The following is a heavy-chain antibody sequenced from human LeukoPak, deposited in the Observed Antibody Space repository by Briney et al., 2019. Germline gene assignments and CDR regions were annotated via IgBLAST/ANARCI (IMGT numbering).Heavy chain of an antibody. J-gene: IGHJ6*02. CDR1: GASINNYY. V-gene: IGHV4-59*12. CDR2: VYYTGST. Sequence: SETLSLTCSVSGASINNYYWNWIRQPPGKGLEWIGYVYYTGSTNHNPSLKSRLTLSLDTSKNQLSLRPSSVTAADTAVYYCARYSDHGLDVWGQGATVTVSS. CDR3: ARYSDHGLDV.